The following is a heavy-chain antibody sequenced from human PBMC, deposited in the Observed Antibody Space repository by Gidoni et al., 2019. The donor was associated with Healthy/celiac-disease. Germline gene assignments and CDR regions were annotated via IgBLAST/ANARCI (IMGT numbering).Heavy chain of an antibody. D-gene: IGHD3-10*01. CDR1: GYTFTSYY. CDR3: ARVLTPTYYYGSGSYLGFEYYYGMDV. Sequence: QVQLVQSGAEVKKPGASVKVSCKASGYTFTSYYMHRVPQAPGQGLEWMGIINPRGGSTSYAQKFQGRVTMTRDTSTSTVYMELSSLRSEDTAVYYCARVLTPTYYYGSGSYLGFEYYYGMDVWGQGTTVTVSS. J-gene: IGHJ6*02. V-gene: IGHV1-46*01. CDR2: INPRGGST.